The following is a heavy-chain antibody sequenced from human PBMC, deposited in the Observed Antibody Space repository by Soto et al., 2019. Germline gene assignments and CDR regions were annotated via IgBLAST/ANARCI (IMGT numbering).Heavy chain of an antibody. CDR1: GFTFSNYA. CDR2: ISSNGVGT. V-gene: IGHV3-64*01. CDR3: ARRAQSDYYSMDV. D-gene: IGHD6-19*01. J-gene: IGHJ6*03. Sequence: PGGSLRLSCAASGFTFSNYAMDWVRQAPGKVLEYVSGISSNGVGTYYANSVKDRFTISRDNSKNTLYLQMGSLRAEDMAVYYCARRAQSDYYSMDVWGKGTPVTVS.